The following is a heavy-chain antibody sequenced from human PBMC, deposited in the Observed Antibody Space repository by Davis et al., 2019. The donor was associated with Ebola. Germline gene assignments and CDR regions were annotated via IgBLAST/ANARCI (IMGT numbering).Heavy chain of an antibody. V-gene: IGHV1-18*01. D-gene: IGHD3-10*01. CDR2: ISAYYGTT. Sequence: ASVKVSCKASGYTFTTYGISWVRQAPGQGLEWMGWISAYYGTTNYAQSLQGRVTMTRGTSTSTVHMELRGLRSDDTAVYYCAREAEVNGSIFFQHWGQGTLVTVSS. J-gene: IGHJ1*01. CDR1: GYTFTTYG. CDR3: AREAEVNGSIFFQH.